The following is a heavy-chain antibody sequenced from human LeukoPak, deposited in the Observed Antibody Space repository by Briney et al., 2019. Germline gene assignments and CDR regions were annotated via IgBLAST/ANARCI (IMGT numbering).Heavy chain of an antibody. D-gene: IGHD7-27*01. V-gene: IGHV1-18*01. CDR1: GYTFTSYG. J-gene: IGHJ5*02. Sequence: VASVKVSCKASGYTFTSYGISWVRQAPGHGLEWMGWISGHSGGNTNYAPKFQDRATMTTDTSTSTAYIELRSLRFDDTALYYCARDFAWGAGGAPIDDNWLDPWGQGTLVSVSS. CDR2: ISGHSGGNT. CDR3: ARDFAWGAGGAPIDDNWLDP.